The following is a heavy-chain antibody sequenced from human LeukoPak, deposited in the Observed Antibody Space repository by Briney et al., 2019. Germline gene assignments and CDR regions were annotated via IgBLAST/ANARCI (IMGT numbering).Heavy chain of an antibody. Sequence: PSETLSLTCAVYGGSFSGYYWSWIRQPPGKGLEGIGEINHSGSTNYNPSLKTRVTISVDTSKNQFSLKLSSVTAADTAVYYCASQYNWNPAYAYWGQGTLVTVSS. D-gene: IGHD1-20*01. CDR2: INHSGST. CDR1: GGSFSGYY. V-gene: IGHV4-34*01. CDR3: ASQYNWNPAYAY. J-gene: IGHJ4*02.